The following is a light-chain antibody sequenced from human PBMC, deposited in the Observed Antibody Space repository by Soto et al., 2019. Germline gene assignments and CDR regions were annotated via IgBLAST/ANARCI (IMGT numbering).Light chain of an antibody. CDR1: QSGSSSY. CDR3: PQYGSSPHT. Sequence: EVVLTQSPGTLSLSPRKRATLSCRARQSGSSSYLAWYQQKPGQAPRLLIYDASSRATGIPDRFSGSRSGTDFTLTISRLEPEEVAVYYCPQYGSSPHTMGQGTKLEIK. V-gene: IGKV3-20*01. J-gene: IGKJ2*01. CDR2: DAS.